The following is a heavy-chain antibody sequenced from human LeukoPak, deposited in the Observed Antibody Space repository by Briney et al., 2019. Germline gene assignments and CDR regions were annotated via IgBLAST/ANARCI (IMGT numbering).Heavy chain of an antibody. Sequence: GASVKVSCKASGYTFTDYYMHWVRQAPGQGIEWMGWIHPGRGDTNIAQKFQGRVSLTRDMSISTAYMELSRLTSDDTAVYYCARDHNWGPDYWGQGTLVSVSS. CDR1: GYTFTDYY. CDR2: IHPGRGDT. D-gene: IGHD7-27*01. J-gene: IGHJ4*02. CDR3: ARDHNWGPDY. V-gene: IGHV1-2*02.